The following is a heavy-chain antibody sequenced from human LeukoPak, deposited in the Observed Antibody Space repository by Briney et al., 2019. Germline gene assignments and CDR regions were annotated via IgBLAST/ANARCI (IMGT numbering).Heavy chain of an antibody. Sequence: PGGSLRLSCAAYGFTFSTYGMHWVRQAPGKGLEWVAFIRSDGSNTYYADSVKGQFTISRDNSKNTLYMQMNSLRAEDTAVYYCARILSSAWGELGYWGQGTLVTVSS. V-gene: IGHV3-30*02. CDR1: GFTFSTYG. CDR3: ARILSSAWGELGY. CDR2: IRSDGSNT. D-gene: IGHD6-19*01. J-gene: IGHJ4*02.